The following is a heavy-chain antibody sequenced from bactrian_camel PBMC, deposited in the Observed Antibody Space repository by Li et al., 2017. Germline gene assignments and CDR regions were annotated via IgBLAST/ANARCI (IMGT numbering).Heavy chain of an antibody. D-gene: IGHD6*01. CDR2: IRRDGDE. V-gene: IGHV3S53*01. CDR3: AADPTFLAEFRY. Sequence: QVQLVESGGGSVQAGGSLRLSCVVSGYVYKDKCMAWFRQTPGKAREGIAGIRRDGDEYYADSVKGRLAISKDNAKNTLYLQMTSLKPEDTAAYYCAADPTFLAEFRYWGQGTQVTVS. J-gene: IGHJ4*01. CDR1: GYVYKDKC.